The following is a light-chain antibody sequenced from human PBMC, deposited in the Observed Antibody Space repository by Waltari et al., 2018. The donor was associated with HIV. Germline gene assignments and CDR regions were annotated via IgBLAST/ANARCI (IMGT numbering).Light chain of an antibody. J-gene: IGKJ5*01. V-gene: IGKV2-28*01. CDR2: LGS. CDR3: MQGASWLT. Sequence: DIVMTQSPLSLPVTPGEPASISCRSSQSLLHSNGYNYLDWYLQKPGQSPQLLIYLGSNRASGVPDRFSGSGSGTDFTLKISRVEAEDVGVYYCMQGASWLTFGQGTRLEIK. CDR1: QSLLHSNGYNY.